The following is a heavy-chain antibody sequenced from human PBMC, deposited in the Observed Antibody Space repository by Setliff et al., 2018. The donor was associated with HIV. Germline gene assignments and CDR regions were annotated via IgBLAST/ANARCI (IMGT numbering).Heavy chain of an antibody. J-gene: IGHJ4*02. CDR3: ARDLMAPDRYFDY. CDR1: GGSISSSSYY. CDR2: IYYSGST. V-gene: IGHV4-39*07. Sequence: PSETLSLTCTVSGGSISSSSYYWGWIRQPPGKGPEWIGSIYYSGSTYYNPSLKSRVTISVDTSKNQFSLKLSSVTAADTAVYYCARDLMAPDRYFDYWGQGTLVTVSS. D-gene: IGHD2-8*01.